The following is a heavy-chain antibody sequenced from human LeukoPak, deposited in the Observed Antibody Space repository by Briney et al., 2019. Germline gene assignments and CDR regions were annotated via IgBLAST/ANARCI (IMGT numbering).Heavy chain of an antibody. V-gene: IGHV4-59*01. J-gene: IGHJ4*02. Sequence: PETLSLTCTVAGGSISSYYWSWIRQPPGKGLEWIGYIYYSGSTNYNPSLKSRVTISVDTSKNQFSLKLSSVTAADTAVYYCARARYYYQYYFDYWGQGTLVTVSS. CDR1: GGSISSYY. CDR3: ARARYYYQYYFDY. D-gene: IGHD3-22*01. CDR2: IYYSGST.